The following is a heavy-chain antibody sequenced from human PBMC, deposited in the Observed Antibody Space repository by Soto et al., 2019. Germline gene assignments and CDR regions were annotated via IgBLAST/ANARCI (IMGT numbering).Heavy chain of an antibody. CDR3: ASGYYDILTGYPGQFDY. Sequence: QVQLVQSGAEVKKPGASVKVSCKASGYTFTSYGISWVRQAPGQGLEWMGRISAYNGNTNYAQKLQGRVTMTTNKSTSTAYMELRSLRSDDTAVYYCASGYYDILTGYPGQFDYWGQGTLVTVSS. CDR1: GYTFTSYG. CDR2: ISAYNGNT. V-gene: IGHV1-18*04. J-gene: IGHJ4*02. D-gene: IGHD3-9*01.